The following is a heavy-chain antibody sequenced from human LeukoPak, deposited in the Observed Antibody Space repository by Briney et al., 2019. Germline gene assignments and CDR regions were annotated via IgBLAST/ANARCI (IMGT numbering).Heavy chain of an antibody. J-gene: IGHJ4*02. CDR3: STEDKYCSGANCGKF. V-gene: IGHV1-2*02. CDR2: IVPDTGGA. Sequence: ASVKVSCKASGYTFTNYYVHWVRQAPGQGLEWMGYIVPDTGGADYDQRFQGRVTMTRDKSISTVYMELSSLRSDDTAVYYCSTEDKYCSGANCGKFWGQGTLVIVSS. D-gene: IGHD2-15*01. CDR1: GYTFTNYY.